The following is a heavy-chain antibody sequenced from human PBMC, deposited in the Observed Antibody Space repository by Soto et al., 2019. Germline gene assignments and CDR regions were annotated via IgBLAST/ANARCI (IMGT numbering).Heavy chain of an antibody. Sequence: GASVKLSCKASGCTFSSYAISWVRQAPGQGLEWMGGIIPIFGTANYAQKFQGRVTITADESTSTAYMELSSLRSEDTAVYYCARASIAVAGTSPVASDYWGQGTLVTVSS. CDR1: GCTFSSYA. J-gene: IGHJ4*02. CDR3: ARASIAVAGTSPVASDY. D-gene: IGHD6-19*01. V-gene: IGHV1-69*13. CDR2: IIPIFGTA.